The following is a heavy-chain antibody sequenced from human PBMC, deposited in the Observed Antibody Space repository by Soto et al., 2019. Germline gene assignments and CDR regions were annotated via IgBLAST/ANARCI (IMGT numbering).Heavy chain of an antibody. V-gene: IGHV3-66*04. CDR1: GFTVTNNY. J-gene: IGHJ4*02. CDR3: ARQPQWLFP. CDR2: IYNDGST. Sequence: EVQVVESGGDLVQPGGSLRLSCAASGFTVTNNYMSWVRQAPGKGLEWVSVIYNDGSTDYTDSVKGRFTISRDNSKNTVYLQMNSLRVEDTAIYYFARQPQWLFPWGQGTLVTVSS. D-gene: IGHD3-22*01.